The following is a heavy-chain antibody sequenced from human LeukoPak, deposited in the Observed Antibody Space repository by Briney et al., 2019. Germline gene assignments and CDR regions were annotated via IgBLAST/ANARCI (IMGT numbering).Heavy chain of an antibody. D-gene: IGHD3-10*01. Sequence: SETLSLTCAVYGGSFSGYYWSWIRQPPGKGLEWIGEINHSGSTNYNPSLKSRVTISVGTSKNQFSLKLSSVTAADTAVYFCARGGSMVRGVIPRDYWGQETLVTVSS. CDR1: GGSFSGYY. J-gene: IGHJ4*02. CDR3: ARGGSMVRGVIPRDY. CDR2: INHSGST. V-gene: IGHV4-34*01.